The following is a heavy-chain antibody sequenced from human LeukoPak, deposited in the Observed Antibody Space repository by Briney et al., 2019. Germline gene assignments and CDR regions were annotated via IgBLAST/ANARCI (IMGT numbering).Heavy chain of an antibody. CDR3: ARDVIR. V-gene: IGHV3-43*01. D-gene: IGHD2-21*01. CDR2: ISWDGGST. Sequence: GGSLRLSCAPSGFTFDDYTMHCVRQAPGKGLEWVSLISWDGGSTYYADSVKGRFTISRDNSKDSLSLQMNSLRAEDTAVYYCARDVIRGGQGTLVTVSS. CDR1: GFTFDDYT. J-gene: IGHJ4*02.